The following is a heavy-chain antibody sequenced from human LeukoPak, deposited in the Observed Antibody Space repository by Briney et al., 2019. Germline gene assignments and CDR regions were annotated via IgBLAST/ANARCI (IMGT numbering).Heavy chain of an antibody. CDR1: GGSISSYY. V-gene: IGHV4-59*01. CDR2: IYYSGST. CDR3: ARGSGLRYFDWPMGGGGQAFDI. J-gene: IGHJ3*02. D-gene: IGHD3-9*01. Sequence: SETLSLTCTVSGGSISSYYWSWIRQPPGKGLEWIGYIYYSGSTNYNPSLKSRVTISVDTSKNQFSLKLSPVTAPDTAVYSCARGSGLRYFDWPMGGGGQAFDIWGQGTMVTVSS.